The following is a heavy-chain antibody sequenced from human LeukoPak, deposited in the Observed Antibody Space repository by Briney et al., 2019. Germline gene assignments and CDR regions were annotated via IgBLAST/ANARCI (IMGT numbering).Heavy chain of an antibody. Sequence: GGSLRLSCAASGFTFRSYSMNWVRQAPGKGLEWVSAIDPSSTYIYYADSVKGRFTISRDNAENSLYLQMNSLRVEDSAVYYCARAPTVLVGYCSSSSCQADYWGQGTLVTVSS. J-gene: IGHJ4*02. V-gene: IGHV3-21*01. D-gene: IGHD2-2*01. CDR2: IDPSSTYI. CDR1: GFTFRSYS. CDR3: ARAPTVLVGYCSSSSCQADY.